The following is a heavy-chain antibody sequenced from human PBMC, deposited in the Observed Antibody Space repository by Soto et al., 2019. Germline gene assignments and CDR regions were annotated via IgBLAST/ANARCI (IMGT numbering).Heavy chain of an antibody. CDR1: VFTFSTHT. V-gene: IGHV3-21*01. CDR3: ARDPRLQLLQDYYYGLDV. CDR2: ISSSSSYI. J-gene: IGHJ6*02. D-gene: IGHD2-2*01. Sequence: LRLSCAAPVFTFSTHTMNLVRQAPVKGLEWVSSISSSSSYIYYADSVTGRFTISRDNAKNSLYLQMNSLSAEDTAVYYCARDPRLQLLQDYYYGLDVWGQGTTVTVSS.